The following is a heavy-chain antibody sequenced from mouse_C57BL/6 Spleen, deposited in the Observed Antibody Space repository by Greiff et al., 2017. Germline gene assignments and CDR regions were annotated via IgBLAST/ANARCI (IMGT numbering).Heavy chain of an antibody. CDR1: GYTFTSYG. V-gene: IGHV1-81*01. J-gene: IGHJ1*03. CDR3: VRSGGTITVAYWYFDV. Sequence: LVESGAELARPGASVKLSCKASGYTFTSYGISWVKQRTGQGLEWIGEIYPRSGNTYYNEKFKGKATLTADKSSSTAYMELRSLTSSDSAVYFCVRSGGTITVAYWYFDVWGTGTTVTVSS. CDR2: IYPRSGNT. D-gene: IGHD1-1*01.